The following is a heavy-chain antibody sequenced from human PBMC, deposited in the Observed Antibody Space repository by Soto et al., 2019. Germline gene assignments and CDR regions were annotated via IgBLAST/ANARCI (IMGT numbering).Heavy chain of an antibody. V-gene: IGHV4-4*02. J-gene: IGHJ6*02. D-gene: IGHD5-18*01. CDR2: IYQSGTT. CDR3: ARARVDTAMVVYYYYGMDV. Sequence: SETLSLTCSVSGDSITSNNWWSWVRQPPGKGLEWIGEIYQSGTTNYNPSLKSRVTMSVDTSKNQFSLNLRSVTAADTAVYYCARARVDTAMVVYYYYGMDVWGQGTTVTVSS. CDR1: GDSITSNNW.